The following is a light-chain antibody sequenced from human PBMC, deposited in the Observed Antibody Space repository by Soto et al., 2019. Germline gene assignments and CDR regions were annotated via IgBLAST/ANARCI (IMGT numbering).Light chain of an antibody. CDR1: SSDVGGYNY. V-gene: IGLV2-14*01. Sequence: QSALTQPASVSGSPGQSITISCTGTSSDVGGYNYVSWHQQQPGKGPKLMIYEVSNRPSGVSNRFSGSKSGNTASLTISGLQAEDEADYYCSSFTSSSTLYVFGTGTKVTVL. J-gene: IGLJ1*01. CDR2: EVS. CDR3: SSFTSSSTLYV.